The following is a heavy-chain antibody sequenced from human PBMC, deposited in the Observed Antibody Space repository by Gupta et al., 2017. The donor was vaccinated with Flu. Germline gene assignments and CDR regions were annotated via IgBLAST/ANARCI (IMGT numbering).Heavy chain of an antibody. CDR3: ARVLEGWSGYDY. V-gene: IGHV4-34*01. CDR2: INHSGST. CDR1: GGSFSGYY. D-gene: IGHD3-3*01. Sequence: QLQLQQWGAGRLKPSETLSLTCAVYGGSFSGYYWSWIRQPPGKGLEWIGEINHSGSTNYNPSLKSRVTISVDTSKNQFSLKLSSVTAADTAVYYCARVLEGWSGYDYWGQGTLVTVSS. J-gene: IGHJ4*02.